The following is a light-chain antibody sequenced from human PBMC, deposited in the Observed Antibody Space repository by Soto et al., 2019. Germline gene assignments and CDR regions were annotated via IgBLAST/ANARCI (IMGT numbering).Light chain of an antibody. CDR1: SSDVGNFEH. Sequence: QSVLTQPASVSGSPGQSITISCASSDVGNFEHISWYQQHPGKGPKLIIYEDTRRPSGISGRFSGSKSGNTASLTISGLQPEDEAVYKCSSYTGSPTLYAFAPGTKVTVL. CDR2: EDT. CDR3: SSYTGSPTLYA. J-gene: IGLJ1*01. V-gene: IGLV2-23*01.